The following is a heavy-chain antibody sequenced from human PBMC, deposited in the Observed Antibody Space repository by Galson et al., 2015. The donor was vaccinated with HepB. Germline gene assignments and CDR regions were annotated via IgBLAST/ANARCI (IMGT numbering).Heavy chain of an antibody. V-gene: IGHV5-10-1*01. D-gene: IGHD2-2*01. Sequence: SGAEVKQPGESLRISCKGSGYSFTSYWISWVRQMPGKGLEWMGRIDPSDSYTNYSPSFQGHVTISADKSISTAYLQWSSLKASDTAMYYCARLGGPAANALGAAFDIWGQGTMVTVSS. CDR2: IDPSDSYT. J-gene: IGHJ3*02. CDR3: ARLGGPAANALGAAFDI. CDR1: GYSFTSYW.